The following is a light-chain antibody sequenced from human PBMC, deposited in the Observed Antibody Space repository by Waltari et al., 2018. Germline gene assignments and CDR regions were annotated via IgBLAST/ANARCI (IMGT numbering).Light chain of an antibody. J-gene: IGKJ3*01. CDR3: QQYDNLPV. Sequence: DIQMTQSPSSLSASVGDRVTITCQASQDISNYLNWYQQKPGKAPKLLIYDASNLETVVPSRFSGSGSGTDFTFTISSLQPEDIATYYCQQYDNLPVFGPGTKVDIK. CDR2: DAS. V-gene: IGKV1-33*01. CDR1: QDISNY.